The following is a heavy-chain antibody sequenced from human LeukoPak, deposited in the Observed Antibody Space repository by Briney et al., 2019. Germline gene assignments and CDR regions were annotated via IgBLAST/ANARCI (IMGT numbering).Heavy chain of an antibody. CDR2: ISSSSSYI. V-gene: IGHV3-21*01. D-gene: IGHD6-13*01. CDR1: GFTFSSNY. Sequence: PGGSLRLSCAASGFTFSSNYMSWARQAPGKGLEWVSSISSSSSYIYYADSVKGRFTISRDNAKNSLYLQMNSLRAEDTAVYYCARGSERVAAAGTFDYWGQGTLVTVSS. J-gene: IGHJ4*02. CDR3: ARGSERVAAAGTFDY.